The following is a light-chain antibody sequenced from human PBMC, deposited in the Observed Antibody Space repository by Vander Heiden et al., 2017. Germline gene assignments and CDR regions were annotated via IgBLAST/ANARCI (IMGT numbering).Light chain of an antibody. Sequence: DIQMTQSPSTLSASVGDRVTITCRASQSISSWLAWYQQKPGKAPKLLIYDVSSLQSGVPSRFSGSGSGTYFSLTISSLQSDDFATYYCQQYNRYSRTFGQGTKVEIK. J-gene: IGKJ1*01. V-gene: IGKV1-5*01. CDR3: QQYNRYSRT. CDR1: QSISSW. CDR2: DVS.